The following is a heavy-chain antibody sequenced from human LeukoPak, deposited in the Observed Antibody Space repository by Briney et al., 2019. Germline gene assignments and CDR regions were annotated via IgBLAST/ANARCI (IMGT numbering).Heavy chain of an antibody. D-gene: IGHD4-17*01. V-gene: IGHV3-33*06. CDR1: GFTFSSYG. CDR2: IWYDGSNK. CDR3: AKVGLRLGGDY. Sequence: PGGSLRLSCAASGFTFSSYGMHWVRQAPGKGLEWVAVIWYDGSNKYYADSVKGRFTISRDNSKNTLYLQMNSLRAEDTAVYYCAKVGLRLGGDYWGQGTLVTVSS. J-gene: IGHJ4*02.